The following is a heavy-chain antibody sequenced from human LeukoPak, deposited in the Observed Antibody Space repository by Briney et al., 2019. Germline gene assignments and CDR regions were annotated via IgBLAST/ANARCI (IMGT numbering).Heavy chain of an antibody. D-gene: IGHD3-16*01. CDR1: GFTSSNFA. V-gene: IGHV3-23*01. J-gene: IGHJ6*02. Sequence: GGSLRLSCAASGFTSSNFAMNWVRQAPGKGLECVSSISGSTGRTYYADSEKGRFTTSRDDSKNTVYLEMNSLRAEDTALYFCAKANCGSECFYIMDVWGQGTMVTVSS. CDR2: ISGSTGRT. CDR3: AKANCGSECFYIMDV.